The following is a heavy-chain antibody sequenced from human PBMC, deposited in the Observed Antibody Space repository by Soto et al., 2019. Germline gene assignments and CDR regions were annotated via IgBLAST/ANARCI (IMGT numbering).Heavy chain of an antibody. V-gene: IGHV1-69*01. D-gene: IGHD3-10*01. CDR3: AGSPELSYALNEAVISTFGVY. J-gene: IGHJ4*02. Sequence: QVRLVQSGTEVKKPGSSVKVSCQASGDTFSKYAISWVRQAPGQGLEWMGGIIPIFVAPNHAQKFQGRVTITADEYTTTVYMELTRRTSEDTAVYYCAGSPELSYALNEAVISTFGVYWGQGTLVTVSS. CDR2: IIPIFVAP. CDR1: GDTFSKYA.